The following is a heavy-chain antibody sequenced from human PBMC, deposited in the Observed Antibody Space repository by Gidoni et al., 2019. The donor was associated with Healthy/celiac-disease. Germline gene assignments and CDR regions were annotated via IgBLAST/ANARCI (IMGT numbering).Heavy chain of an antibody. CDR3: AHSVVITHSRDGAFDI. J-gene: IGHJ3*02. Sequence: QITLKESGPTLVKPTQTLTLTCPFSGFSLSTSGVGVGWIRQPPGKALEWLALIYWDDDKRYSPSLKSRLTITKDTSKNQVVLTMTNMDPVDTATYYCAHSVVITHSRDGAFDIWGQGTMVTVSS. V-gene: IGHV2-5*02. D-gene: IGHD3-22*01. CDR2: IYWDDDK. CDR1: GFSLSTSGVG.